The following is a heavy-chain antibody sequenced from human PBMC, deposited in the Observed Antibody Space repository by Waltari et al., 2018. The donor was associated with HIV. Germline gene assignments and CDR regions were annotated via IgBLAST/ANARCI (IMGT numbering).Heavy chain of an antibody. D-gene: IGHD3-22*01. CDR3: AKDSIVVVISQT. V-gene: IGHV3-23*01. CDR2: ISGSGGST. Sequence: EVQLLVSGGGLVQPGWSLRLSCAASGFPFSSYAMSWVRQAPGKGLEWVSAISGSGGSTYYADSVKGRFTISRDNSKNTLYLQMNSLRAEDTAVYYCAKDSIVVVISQTWGQGTLVTVSS. J-gene: IGHJ5*02. CDR1: GFPFSSYA.